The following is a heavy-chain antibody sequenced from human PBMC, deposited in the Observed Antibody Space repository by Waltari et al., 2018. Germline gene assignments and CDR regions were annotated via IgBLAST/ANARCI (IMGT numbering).Heavy chain of an antibody. CDR2: IQYDGSNK. J-gene: IGHJ4*02. V-gene: IGHV3-30*02. CDR3: AKDRANVQDY. D-gene: IGHD3-16*01. Sequence: QVQLVESGGGVVQPGGSLRLSCAASGFTFSRYVMHWVRQAPGKGLEWVAFIQYDGSNKYYADSVKGRFTISRDNSKNTLYLQMNSLRAEDTAVYYCAKDRANVQDYWGQGTLVTVSS. CDR1: GFTFSRYV.